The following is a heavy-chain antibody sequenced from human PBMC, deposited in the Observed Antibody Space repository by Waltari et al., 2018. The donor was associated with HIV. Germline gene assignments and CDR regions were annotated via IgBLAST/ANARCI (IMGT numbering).Heavy chain of an antibody. CDR2: ISFKGGKQ. Sequence: VQLVESGGGVVQPGGYLRLPSAASGSTFSSYGMPWLPQAPGKQRECVAVISFKGGKQSFESGVMGRLHISRETCSDSLDLHMNGVMAEDTRVYSCSMDTLGVSYIFEYWRQGSLLTVSS. J-gene: IGHJ4*02. CDR1: GSTFSSYG. CDR3: SMDTLGVSYIFEY. D-gene: IGHD5-18*01. V-gene: IGHV3-30*03.